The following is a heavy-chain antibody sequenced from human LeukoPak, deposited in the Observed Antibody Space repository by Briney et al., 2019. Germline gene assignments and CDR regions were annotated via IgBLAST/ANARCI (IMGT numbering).Heavy chain of an antibody. CDR1: GFTVSSNY. V-gene: IGHV3-53*01. D-gene: IGHD3-22*01. J-gene: IGHJ4*02. CDR2: IYSGGNT. CDR3: ARGDPQFRYYDTSGYSLGYFDY. Sequence: PGGSLRLSCAASGFTVSSNYMSWVRQAPGKGLEWVSVIYSGGNTYYADSVKGRFTISRDNSKNTLYLQMNSLRAEDTAVYYCARGDPQFRYYDTSGYSLGYFDYWGQGTLVTVSS.